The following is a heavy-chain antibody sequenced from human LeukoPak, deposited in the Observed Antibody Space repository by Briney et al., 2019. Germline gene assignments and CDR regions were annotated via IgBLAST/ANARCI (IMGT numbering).Heavy chain of an antibody. CDR3: AKGDPILAGFDY. Sequence: PTGGSLRLSCAASGFTFSSYAMSWVRQAPGKGLEWVSAISGSGGCTYYADSVKGRFTISRDNSKNTLYLQMNSLRAEDTAVYYCAKGDPILAGFDYWGQGTLVTASS. D-gene: IGHD2-2*02. CDR2: ISGSGGCT. CDR1: GFTFSSYA. J-gene: IGHJ4*02. V-gene: IGHV3-23*01.